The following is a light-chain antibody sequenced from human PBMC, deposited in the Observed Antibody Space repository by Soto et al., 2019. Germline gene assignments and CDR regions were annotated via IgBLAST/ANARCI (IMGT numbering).Light chain of an antibody. J-gene: IGLJ2*01. CDR1: SSNIGSNT. Sequence: QPVLTQPPSASGTPGQRVTISCSGSSSNIGSNTVNWYQQFPGTAPKILIYTTNQRPSGVPDRFSGSKSGTSASLAISGLRSEDEADYYCAAWDDSLNGHVVFGGGTKLTVL. CDR3: AAWDDSLNGHVV. V-gene: IGLV1-44*01. CDR2: TTN.